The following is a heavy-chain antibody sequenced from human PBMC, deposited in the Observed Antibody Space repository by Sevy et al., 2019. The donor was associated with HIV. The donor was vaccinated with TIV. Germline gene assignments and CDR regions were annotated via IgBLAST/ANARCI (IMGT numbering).Heavy chain of an antibody. CDR2: MNPNSGNT. D-gene: IGHD3-10*01. CDR3: ARGVRGTMVRGVVDY. Sequence: ASVKVSCKVSGYTLTELSMHWVRQATGQGLEWMGWMNPNSGNTGYAQKFQGRVTMTRNTSISTAYMELSSLRSEDTAVYYCARGVRGTMVRGVVDYWGQGTLVTVSS. CDR1: GYTLTELS. J-gene: IGHJ4*02. V-gene: IGHV1-8*01.